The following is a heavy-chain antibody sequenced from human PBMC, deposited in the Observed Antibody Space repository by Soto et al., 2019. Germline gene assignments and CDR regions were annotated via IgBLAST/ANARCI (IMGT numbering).Heavy chain of an antibody. D-gene: IGHD4-17*01. CDR3: ARAVSTKPAPIDY. CDR1: GYTFTTYY. V-gene: IGHV1-46*01. CDR2: ITPSSGST. J-gene: IGHJ4*02. Sequence: QVQLVQSGAEVKNPGASVKVSCKASGYTFTTYYMHWLRQARGQVLEWMGIITPSSGSTRYEPKFQDRVTMTRDTSTSTVYMELSSLRSEDTAVYYCARAVSTKPAPIDYWGQGTLVTVSS.